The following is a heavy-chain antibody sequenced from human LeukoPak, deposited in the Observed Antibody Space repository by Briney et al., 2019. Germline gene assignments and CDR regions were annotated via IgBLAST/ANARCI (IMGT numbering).Heavy chain of an antibody. CDR1: GGSISSSSYY. Sequence: PSETLSLTCTVSGGSISSSSYYWGWIRQPPGKGLGWIGSIYYSGSTYYNPSLKSRVTISVDTSKNQFSLKLSSETAADTAVYYCALARGSGSYRLDYWGQGTLVTVSS. D-gene: IGHD3-10*01. V-gene: IGHV4-39*07. CDR2: IYYSGST. J-gene: IGHJ4*02. CDR3: ALARGSGSYRLDY.